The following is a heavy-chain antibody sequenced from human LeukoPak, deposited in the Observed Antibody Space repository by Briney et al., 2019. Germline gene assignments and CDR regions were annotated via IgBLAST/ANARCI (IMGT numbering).Heavy chain of an antibody. CDR1: GFSFSSYA. CDR2: IDTGGGDT. CDR3: GRPTKYWLVRGNGVDV. Sequence: GGSLRLSCAASGFSFSSYAMTWVRQAPGKGLEWVSSIDTGGGDTYHSDSVKGRFTISRDNSMNTLYLQMNSLRADDTAVYYCGRPTKYWLVRGNGVDVWGQGTTVTVSS. V-gene: IGHV3-23*01. D-gene: IGHD6-19*01. J-gene: IGHJ6*02.